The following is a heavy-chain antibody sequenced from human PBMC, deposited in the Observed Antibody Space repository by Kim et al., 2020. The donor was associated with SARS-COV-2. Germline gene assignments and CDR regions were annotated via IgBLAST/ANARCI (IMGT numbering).Heavy chain of an antibody. J-gene: IGHJ1*01. CDR2: ISGSGVHT. V-gene: IGHV3-23*01. D-gene: IGHD3-22*01. CDR1: GFTFNNHA. Sequence: GGSLRLSCAASGFTFNNHAMSWVRQAPGEGLKWVSAISGSGVHTYSADSVKGRFTISRDNSDNTLYLQMNSLRAEDTALYYCVKAVDSNGYNFERGVDFWGQGTLVTVSS. CDR3: VKAVDSNGYNFERGVDF.